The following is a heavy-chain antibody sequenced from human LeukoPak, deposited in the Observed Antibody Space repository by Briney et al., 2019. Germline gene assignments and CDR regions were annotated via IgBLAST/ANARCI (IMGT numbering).Heavy chain of an antibody. Sequence: GGSLRLSCAASGFTFDDYAMHWVRQAPGKGLEWVSGISWNSGNIGYADPVKGRFTISRDNAKNSLYLQMSSLRAEDTAVYYCARGRPGGYGMDVWGQGTTVTVSS. V-gene: IGHV3-9*01. J-gene: IGHJ6*02. CDR2: ISWNSGNI. CDR3: ARGRPGGYGMDV. D-gene: IGHD3-10*01. CDR1: GFTFDDYA.